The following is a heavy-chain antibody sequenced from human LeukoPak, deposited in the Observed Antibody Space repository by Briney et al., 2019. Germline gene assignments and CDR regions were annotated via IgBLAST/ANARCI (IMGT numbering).Heavy chain of an antibody. D-gene: IGHD3-3*01. CDR3: ARGSSGYYIPWFDP. J-gene: IGHJ5*02. V-gene: IGHV4-59*01. Sequence: SETLSLTCTVSGGSISSYYWSWIRKPPGKRLVCIGYIYYTGTTNYNPSLKSRVTISVDTSNNQFSLRLSSVTAADTAVYYCARGSSGYYIPWFDPWGQGTLVTVSS. CDR2: IYYTGTT. CDR1: GGSISSYY.